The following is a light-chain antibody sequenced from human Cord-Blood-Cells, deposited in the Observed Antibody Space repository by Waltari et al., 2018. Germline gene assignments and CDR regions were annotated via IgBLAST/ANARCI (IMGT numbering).Light chain of an antibody. CDR2: GAS. Sequence: EIVMTQSPATLSVSPGETATPSSRASQSVSSNLAWYQHKPGQAPRLLIYGASTRATGIPARFSGSGSGTEFTLTISSLQSEDFAVYYCQQYNNWPPWTFGQGTKVEIK. CDR3: QQYNNWPPWT. CDR1: QSVSSN. J-gene: IGKJ1*01. V-gene: IGKV3-15*01.